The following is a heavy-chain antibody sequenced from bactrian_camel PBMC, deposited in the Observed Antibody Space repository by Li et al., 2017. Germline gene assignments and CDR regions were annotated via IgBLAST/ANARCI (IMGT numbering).Heavy chain of an antibody. CDR3: AEGRGSRGEHCYSLNY. J-gene: IGHJ4*01. D-gene: IGHD6*01. CDR1: GLSTRVNC. V-gene: IGHV3S1*01. CDR2: VYFGGGST. Sequence: HVQLVESGGGSVQAGGSLRLSCAATGLSTRVNCMAWFSQAPGKEREGVAFVYFGGGSTYYAGSVKGRFTISQDSARNTVYLQMNNLQPEDTATYYCAEGRGSRGEHCYSLNYWGQGTQVTVS.